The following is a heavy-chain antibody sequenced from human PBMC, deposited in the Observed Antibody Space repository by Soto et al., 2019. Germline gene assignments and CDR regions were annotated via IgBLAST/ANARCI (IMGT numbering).Heavy chain of an antibody. CDR2: IRNKAYGGTT. Sequence: GGSLRLSCTASGFTFGDYAMSWFRQAPGKGLEWVGFIRNKAYGGTTEYAASVKGRFTISRDDSKSIAYLQMNSLKTEDTAVYYCTRGRSSGWSWYFDYWGQGTLVTVSS. CDR1: GFTFGDYA. J-gene: IGHJ4*02. V-gene: IGHV3-49*03. CDR3: TRGRSSGWSWYFDY. D-gene: IGHD6-19*01.